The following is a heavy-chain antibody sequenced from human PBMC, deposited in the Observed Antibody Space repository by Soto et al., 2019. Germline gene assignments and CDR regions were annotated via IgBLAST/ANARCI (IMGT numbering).Heavy chain of an antibody. Sequence: GASVKVSCKVSGYTLTELSMHWVRQAPGKGLEWMGGFGPEDGETIYAQKFQGRVTMTTDTSTGTAYMELRSLRSDDTAVYYCARDRRAVALFDPWGQGTLVTVSS. CDR2: FGPEDGET. D-gene: IGHD6-19*01. J-gene: IGHJ5*02. CDR3: ARDRRAVALFDP. V-gene: IGHV1-24*01. CDR1: GYTLTELS.